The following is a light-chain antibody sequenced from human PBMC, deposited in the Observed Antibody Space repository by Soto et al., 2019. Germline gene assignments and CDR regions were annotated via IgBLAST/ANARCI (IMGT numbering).Light chain of an antibody. Sequence: QSALTQPASVSGSPGQSITISCTATSSDVGSFNYVSWYQHHPGKAPKLMIYEVTSRPSGVSNRFSGSKSGNTASLTISGLQAEDEADYYCLSYATSTTLYVFGSGTKVTVL. V-gene: IGLV2-14*01. J-gene: IGLJ1*01. CDR2: EVT. CDR1: SSDVGSFNY. CDR3: LSYATSTTLYV.